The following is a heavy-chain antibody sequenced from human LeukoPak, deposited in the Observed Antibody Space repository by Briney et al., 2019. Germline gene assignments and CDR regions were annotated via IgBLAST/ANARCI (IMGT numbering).Heavy chain of an antibody. Sequence: PSQTLSLTCTVSGGSVSSGDYYWTWIRQPAGKGLEWIGRIYTSGSTSYSPSLKSRVTISLDTSKNQFSLKLSSVTAADTAVYYCAREYGDYDYYYYGMDVWGQGTTVTVSS. V-gene: IGHV4-61*02. CDR2: IYTSGST. CDR3: AREYGDYDYYYYGMDV. J-gene: IGHJ6*02. CDR1: GGSVSSGDYY. D-gene: IGHD4-17*01.